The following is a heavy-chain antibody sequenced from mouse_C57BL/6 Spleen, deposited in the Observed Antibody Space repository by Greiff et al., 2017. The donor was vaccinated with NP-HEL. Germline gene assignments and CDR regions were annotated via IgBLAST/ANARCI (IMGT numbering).Heavy chain of an antibody. V-gene: IGHV1-52*01. J-gene: IGHJ2*01. CDR3: ARRADYSNYLDY. Sequence: QVQLQQPGAELVRPGSSVKLSCKASGYTFTSYWMHWVKQRPIQGLEWIGNIDPSDSETHYNQKFKDKATLTVDKSSSTAYMQLSSLTSEDSAVYYCARRADYSNYLDYWGQGTTLTVSS. CDR1: GYTFTSYW. D-gene: IGHD2-5*01. CDR2: IDPSDSET.